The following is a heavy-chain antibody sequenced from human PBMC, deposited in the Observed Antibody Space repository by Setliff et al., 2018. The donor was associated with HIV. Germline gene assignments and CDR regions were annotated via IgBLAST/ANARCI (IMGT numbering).Heavy chain of an antibody. CDR2: ISGTGGTT. Sequence: GGSLRLSCTASGFTFGDYAMGWVRQAPGKGLEWVSAISGTGGTTNYADSVKGRFTISRDNAKDMLYLQMNSLRAEDTALYYCARDAPYTSSWLYYSYYYGLDVWGQGTTVTVSS. J-gene: IGHJ6*02. CDR1: GFTFGDYA. D-gene: IGHD6-13*01. CDR3: ARDAPYTSSWLYYSYYYGLDV. V-gene: IGHV3-23*01.